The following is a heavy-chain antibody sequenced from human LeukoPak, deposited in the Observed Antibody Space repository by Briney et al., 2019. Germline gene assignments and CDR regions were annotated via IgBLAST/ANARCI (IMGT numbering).Heavy chain of an antibody. CDR3: AKTFYGSGSSYDAFDM. V-gene: IGHV3-30*18. J-gene: IGHJ3*02. CDR1: GFTFSSYG. D-gene: IGHD3-10*01. CDR2: ISFDGGNE. Sequence: GGSLRLSCAASGFTFSSYGMHWVRQTPGKGLEWVAVISFDGGNEYYEDSVKGRFTISRDNSRKTLFLQMNSLRVEDTAVYYCAKTFYGSGSSYDAFDMWGQGTMVTVSS.